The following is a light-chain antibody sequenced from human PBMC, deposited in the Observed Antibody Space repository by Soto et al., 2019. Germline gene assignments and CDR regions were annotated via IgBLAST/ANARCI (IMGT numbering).Light chain of an antibody. CDR2: AAS. J-gene: IGKJ4*01. Sequence: DIQLTQSPSFLSASVGDRVTITCRASQGISSYLAWYQQKPGKAPKLLIYAASTLHSGVPSRFSGGGSGTEFALTISSLQPEDFATYYYQHLITYPLTFGGGTEVEIK. V-gene: IGKV1-9*01. CDR1: QGISSY. CDR3: QHLITYPLT.